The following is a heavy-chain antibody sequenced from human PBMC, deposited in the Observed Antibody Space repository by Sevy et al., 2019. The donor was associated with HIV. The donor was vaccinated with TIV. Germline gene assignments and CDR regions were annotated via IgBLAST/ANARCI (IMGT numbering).Heavy chain of an antibody. J-gene: IGHJ4*02. D-gene: IGHD1-26*01. V-gene: IGHV3-11*01. Sequence: GGSLRLSCAASGFIFSEYYLSWIRQAPGKGLEWVSYISGSGNTIYYTDSVKGLFSISRENAKDSLYLQMNSLKAEDTAVYYCARAGGSWALRYWGQGSLVTVSS. CDR1: GFIFSEYY. CDR2: ISGSGNTI. CDR3: ARAGGSWALRY.